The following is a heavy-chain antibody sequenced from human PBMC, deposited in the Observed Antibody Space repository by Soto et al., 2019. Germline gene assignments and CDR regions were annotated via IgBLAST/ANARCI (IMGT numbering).Heavy chain of an antibody. Sequence: PGGSLRLSCAASGFTFSKYAMHWVRQAPGKGLEWVAVISYDGTNKYYADSVKGRFTISRDNSKNTLYLQMNSLRAEDTAVYYCARAQDIVVVVGATTSFDIWGQGTLVTVS. CDR3: ARAQDIVVVVGATTSFDI. CDR2: ISYDGTNK. V-gene: IGHV3-30-3*01. J-gene: IGHJ3*02. CDR1: GFTFSKYA. D-gene: IGHD2-15*01.